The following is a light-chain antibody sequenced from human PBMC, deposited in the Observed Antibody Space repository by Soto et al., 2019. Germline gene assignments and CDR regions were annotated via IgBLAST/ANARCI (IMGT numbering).Light chain of an antibody. V-gene: IGKV3D-15*01. CDR2: GAS. J-gene: IGKJ4*01. CDR3: QQYNSLPLT. CDR1: QSVSST. Sequence: DIVMTQAPGILSVSPGERATLSCRASQSVSSTLAWYQQKPGQAPRLLISGASTRATGIPARFSGSGSGTDFTLTISSLQSKDFALYYCQQYNSLPLTGGGGTKVDIK.